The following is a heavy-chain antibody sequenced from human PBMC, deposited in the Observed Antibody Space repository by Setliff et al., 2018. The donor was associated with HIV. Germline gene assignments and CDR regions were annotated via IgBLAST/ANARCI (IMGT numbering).Heavy chain of an antibody. CDR3: ARGGVYYYDSSGWSMDY. V-gene: IGHV1-18*01. D-gene: IGHD3-22*01. CDR1: GYTFTSYG. Sequence: ASVKVSCKASGYTFTSYGISWVRQAPGQGLEWMGWISAYNGNTNYAQKFQGRVTITADESTSTAYMELSSLRSEDTAVYYCARGGVYYYDSSGWSMDYWGQGTQVTVSS. CDR2: ISAYNGNT. J-gene: IGHJ4*02.